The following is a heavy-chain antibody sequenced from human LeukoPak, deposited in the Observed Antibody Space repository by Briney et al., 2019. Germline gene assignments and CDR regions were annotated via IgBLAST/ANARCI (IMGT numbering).Heavy chain of an antibody. CDR1: GYSFTTYG. J-gene: IGHJ4*02. V-gene: IGHV1-18*01. CDR2: ISAHNGNT. Sequence: ASVKVSCKASGYSFTTYGIIWVRQTPGQGLQWMGWISAHNGNTNYAQKLQGRVTLTTDTSTSTVYMELRSLTSDDTAVYYCARAETTLLLNYWGQGTLVTVSS. D-gene: IGHD4-11*01. CDR3: ARAETTLLLNY.